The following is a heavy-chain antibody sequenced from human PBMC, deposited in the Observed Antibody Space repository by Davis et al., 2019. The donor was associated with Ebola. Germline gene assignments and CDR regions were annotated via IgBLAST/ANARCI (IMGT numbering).Heavy chain of an antibody. CDR3: ARDSIAVAGSFDY. J-gene: IGHJ4*02. V-gene: IGHV3-7*01. CDR2: IKQDGSEK. D-gene: IGHD6-19*01. CDR1: GFTFSSYW. Sequence: PGGSLRLSCAASGFTFSSYWMSWVRQAPGKGLEWVANIKQDGSEKYYVDSVKGRFTISRDNAKNSLFLQMSSLRDEDTAVYYCARDSIAVAGSFDYWGQGTLVIVSS.